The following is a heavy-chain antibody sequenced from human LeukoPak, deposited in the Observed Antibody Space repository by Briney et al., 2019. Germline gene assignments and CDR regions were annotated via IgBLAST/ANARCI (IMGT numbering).Heavy chain of an antibody. CDR3: VGRVATGSMDV. V-gene: IGHV4-4*07. CDR2: IYTSGST. CDR1: GGSISSYY. J-gene: IGHJ6*02. Sequence: SETLSLTCTVSGGSISSYYWSWIRQPAGKGLEWIGRIYTSGSTNYNPSLKSRVTMSVDTSKNQFSLKLTSVTAADTAVYYCVGRVATGSMDVWGQGTTVTVSS. D-gene: IGHD5-12*01.